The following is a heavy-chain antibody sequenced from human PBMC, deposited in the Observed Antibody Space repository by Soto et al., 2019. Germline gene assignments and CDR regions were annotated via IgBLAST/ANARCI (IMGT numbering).Heavy chain of an antibody. CDR1: GYRFTSYA. CDR2: INAGNGNT. J-gene: IGHJ4*02. V-gene: IGHV1-3*01. D-gene: IGHD3-22*01. CDR3: ARALYYYDSSRLDY. Sequence: ASVKVSCTASGYRFTSYAMHWVRQAPGQRLEWMGWINAGNGNTKYSQKFQGRVTITRDTSASTAYMELSSLRSEDTAVYYCARALYYYDSSRLDYWGQGTLVTVSS.